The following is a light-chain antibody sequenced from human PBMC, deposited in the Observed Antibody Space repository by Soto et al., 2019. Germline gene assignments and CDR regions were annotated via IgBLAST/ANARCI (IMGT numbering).Light chain of an antibody. CDR2: RAS. CDR3: QKFDSAPTWT. J-gene: IGKJ1*01. V-gene: IGKV1-27*01. CDR1: QGIGNY. Sequence: DIQMTQSPSSLSASVGDSVTITCRASQGIGNYLAWYQKKPGKAPKLLVYRASSLQSGVPSRFSGGGSGTDFTLTISSLQPEDVATYYCQKFDSAPTWTFGQGTKVEIK.